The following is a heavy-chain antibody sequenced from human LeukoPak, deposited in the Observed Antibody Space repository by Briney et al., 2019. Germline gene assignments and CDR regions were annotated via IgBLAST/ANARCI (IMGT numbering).Heavy chain of an antibody. D-gene: IGHD1-26*01. J-gene: IGHJ4*02. V-gene: IGHV1-2*02. CDR2: INSNSGGT. Sequence: GASVNVSRKSSGYTFTGYYMHWVRQAPGQGLEWMGWINSNSGGTNYAQKFQGRVTMTRDTSISTAYMELSRLRSDDTAVYYCARDLVGAVDFDYWGQGTLVTVSS. CDR3: ARDLVGAVDFDY. CDR1: GYTFTGYY.